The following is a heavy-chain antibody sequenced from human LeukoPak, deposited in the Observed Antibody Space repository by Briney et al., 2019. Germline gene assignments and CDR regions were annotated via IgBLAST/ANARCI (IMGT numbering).Heavy chain of an antibody. V-gene: IGHV1-8*01. CDR3: AREGPQGGFYDYYYMDV. CDR1: GDTFRGHD. Sequence: ASVTVSCKASGDTFRGHDINWVRQVAGQGLEWMGWMNPNSGGTGYAQKFQGRFTITWNTSITTAYMELTGLRSEDTAVYYCAREGPQGGFYDYYYMDVWGQGTAVTVSS. D-gene: IGHD3-3*01. CDR2: MNPNSGGT. J-gene: IGHJ6*03.